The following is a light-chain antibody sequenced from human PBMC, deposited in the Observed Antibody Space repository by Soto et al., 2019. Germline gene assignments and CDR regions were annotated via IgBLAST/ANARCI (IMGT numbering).Light chain of an antibody. Sequence: IALTQSPGTLSLSPGDRATLSCRARQSVPNNYIAWYQQKPRQAPRLLIYGASRRATGIPDRCSGSGSGTDFTLTINRLAPEDSAIEYCQQYGSSPYNFGQGSKLEIK. CDR1: QSVPNNY. V-gene: IGKV3-20*01. CDR3: QQYGSSPYN. J-gene: IGKJ2*01. CDR2: GAS.